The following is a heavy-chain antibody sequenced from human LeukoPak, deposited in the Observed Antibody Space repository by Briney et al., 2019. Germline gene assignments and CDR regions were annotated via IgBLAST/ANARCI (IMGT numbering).Heavy chain of an antibody. J-gene: IGHJ5*02. V-gene: IGHV4-31*03. D-gene: IGHD2-2*01. CDR2: IYYSGST. CDR1: GGSISSGGYY. Sequence: PSQTLSLTCTVSGGSISSGGYYWSWIRQHPGKGLEWIGYIYYSGSTYYNPSLKSRVTISVDTSKNQFSLKLSSVTAADTAVYYCAGVLWSGSSTSCYLFDPWGQGTLVTVSS. CDR3: AGVLWSGSSTSCYLFDP.